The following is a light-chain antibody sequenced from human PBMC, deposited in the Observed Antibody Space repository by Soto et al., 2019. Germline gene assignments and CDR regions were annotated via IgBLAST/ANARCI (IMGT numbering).Light chain of an antibody. CDR3: SSYTSSSTYV. CDR1: SSDVGGYNY. Sequence: QSVLTQPASVSGSPGQSITISCTGTSSDVGGYNYVSWYQQHPGKAPKLMIYEVSNRPSGVSNRLSGSKSGNTASLTISGLQAEYEADYYCSSYTSSSTYVFGTGTKVTVL. CDR2: EVS. J-gene: IGLJ1*01. V-gene: IGLV2-14*01.